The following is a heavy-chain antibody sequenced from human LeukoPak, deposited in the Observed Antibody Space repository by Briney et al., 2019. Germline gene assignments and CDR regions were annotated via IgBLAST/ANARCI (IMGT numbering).Heavy chain of an antibody. CDR1: GFTVRSNH. CDR3: ASDRGFN. D-gene: IGHD3-10*01. J-gene: IGHJ4*02. Sequence: TGGSLRLSCAASGFTVRSNHMSWVGHAPGKGLEWVSVLFSGSGTYYADSVKGRFTISSDNSKNTLYLQMNSLRVEDTAVYYCASDRGFNWGQGTLVTVSS. CDR2: LFSGSGT. V-gene: IGHV3-66*01.